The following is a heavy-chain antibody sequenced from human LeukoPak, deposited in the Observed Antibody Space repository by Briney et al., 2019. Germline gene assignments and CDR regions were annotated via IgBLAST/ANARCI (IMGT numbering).Heavy chain of an antibody. CDR2: ISYSGSS. CDR1: GGSISSSSYY. CDR3: ARVAGDSGYDFVDY. V-gene: IGHV4-31*03. D-gene: IGHD5-12*01. Sequence: SETLSLTCTVSGGSISSSSYYWSWIRQHPGKGLEYIGYISYSGSSYYIPSLKSRTTISLDTSKSQFSLKLTSVTAADTAVYYCARVAGDSGYDFVDYWGQGTLVTVSS. J-gene: IGHJ4*02.